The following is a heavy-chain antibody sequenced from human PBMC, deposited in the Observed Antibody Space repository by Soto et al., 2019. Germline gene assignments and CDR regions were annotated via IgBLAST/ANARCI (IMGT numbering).Heavy chain of an antibody. Sequence: ASVKVSCKASGYTFTSYGISWVRQAPGQGLEWMGWISAYNGNTNYAQKLQGRVTMTTDTSTSTAYMELRSLRAEDTAVYYCARERITMITVVMTDWGQGTMVTVSS. V-gene: IGHV1-18*04. CDR3: ARERITMITVVMTD. D-gene: IGHD3-22*01. CDR1: GYTFTSYG. CDR2: ISAYNGNT. J-gene: IGHJ4*03.